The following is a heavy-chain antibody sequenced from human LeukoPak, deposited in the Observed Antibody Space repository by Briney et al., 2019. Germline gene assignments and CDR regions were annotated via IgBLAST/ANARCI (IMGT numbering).Heavy chain of an antibody. CDR3: VRLVAIRTNRFDP. Sequence: SESLSLTCAVYGGSFSGYYWSWIRQPPGKGLEWIGEINHSGSTNYNPSLKSRVTISVDTSKSQFSLKLSSVTAADTALYYCVRLVAIRTNRFDPWGQGTLVTVSS. D-gene: IGHD2-2*02. J-gene: IGHJ5*02. CDR2: INHSGST. V-gene: IGHV4-34*01. CDR1: GGSFSGYY.